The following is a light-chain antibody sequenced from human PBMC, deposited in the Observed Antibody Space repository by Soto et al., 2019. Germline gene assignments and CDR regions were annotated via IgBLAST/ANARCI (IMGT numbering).Light chain of an antibody. V-gene: IGKV3-15*01. CDR2: GAS. CDR3: QQYIDWPET. CDR1: QSVSSN. J-gene: IGKJ2*01. Sequence: EIDMTQSPATLSVSPGERATLSCRASQSVSSNLAWYQQKPGQAPRLLIYGASTRATGIPDRISGSGSGTEFTLTISSLQSEDFAVYYCQQYIDWPETFGQGTKVDIK.